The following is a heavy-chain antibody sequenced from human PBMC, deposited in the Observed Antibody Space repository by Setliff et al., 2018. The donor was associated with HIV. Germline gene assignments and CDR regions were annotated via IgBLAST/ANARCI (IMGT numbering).Heavy chain of an antibody. Sequence: GALRLSCPASGFTFGDYAMSWVRQAPGKGLEWVGFIRSKAYGGTTEYAASVKGRFTISRDDSKSIAYLQMNSLKTEDTAVYYCSRVHSPLYYDILTGYLDYWGQGTLVTVSS. CDR1: GFTFGDYA. J-gene: IGHJ4*02. V-gene: IGHV3-49*04. CDR2: IRSKAYGGTT. CDR3: SRVHSPLYYDILTGYLDY. D-gene: IGHD3-9*01.